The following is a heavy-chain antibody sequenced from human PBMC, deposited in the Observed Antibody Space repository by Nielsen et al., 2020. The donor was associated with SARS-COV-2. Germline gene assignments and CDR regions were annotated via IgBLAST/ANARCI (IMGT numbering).Heavy chain of an antibody. V-gene: IGHV1-24*01. D-gene: IGHD1-26*01. CDR2: FDPEDGET. Sequence: ASVKVSCKVSGYTLTELSMHWVRQAPGKGLEWMGGFDPEDGETIYAQKFQGRVTMTRDTSTSTVYMELSSLRSEDTAVYYCSRDGGSPDGNWFYPWGQGTLVTVSS. J-gene: IGHJ5*02. CDR1: GYTLTELS. CDR3: SRDGGSPDGNWFYP.